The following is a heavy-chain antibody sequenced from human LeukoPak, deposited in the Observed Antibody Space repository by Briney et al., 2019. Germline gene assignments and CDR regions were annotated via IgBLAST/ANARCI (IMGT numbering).Heavy chain of an antibody. CDR1: GFTVSSNY. D-gene: IGHD6-19*01. V-gene: IGHV3-53*01. CDR2: IYSGGST. J-gene: IGHJ4*02. Sequence: QPGGSLRLSCAASGFTVSSNYMSWVRQAPGKGLEWVSVIYSGGSTYYADSVKGRFTISRDNSKSTLYLQTNSLRAEDTAVYYCARGIAVPGTFDYWGQGTLVTVSS. CDR3: ARGIAVPGTFDY.